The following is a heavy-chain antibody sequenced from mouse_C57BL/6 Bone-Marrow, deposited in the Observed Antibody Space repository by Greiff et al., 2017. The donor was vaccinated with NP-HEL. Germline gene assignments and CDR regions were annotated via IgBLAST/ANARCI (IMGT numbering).Heavy chain of an antibody. V-gene: IGHV1-64*01. J-gene: IGHJ4*01. CDR3: AREGEEDY. Sequence: QVQLQQSGAELVKPGASVKLSCKASGYTFTSYWMHWVKQRPGQGLEWIGMIHPNSGSTNYNEKFKSKATLTVDKSSSTTYMQLGSLTSEDSAVYYCAREGEEDYWGQGTSVTVSS. CDR2: IHPNSGST. CDR1: GYTFTSYW.